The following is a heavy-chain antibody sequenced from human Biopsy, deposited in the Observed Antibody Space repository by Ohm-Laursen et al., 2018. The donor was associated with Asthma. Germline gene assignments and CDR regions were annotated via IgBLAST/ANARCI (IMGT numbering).Heavy chain of an antibody. CDR2: VYYSGST. Sequence: GTLSLTCTVSGGSINNFYWSWIRQPPGKGLESIGHVYYSGSTDYNPSLKSRVTISIDATKNQFSLKLTSVTAADTAGYYCARGVDRVTGLLDHFDSWGQGTLVTVSS. CDR3: ARGVDRVTGLLDHFDS. V-gene: IGHV4-59*01. CDR1: GGSINNFY. D-gene: IGHD2-21*02. J-gene: IGHJ4*02.